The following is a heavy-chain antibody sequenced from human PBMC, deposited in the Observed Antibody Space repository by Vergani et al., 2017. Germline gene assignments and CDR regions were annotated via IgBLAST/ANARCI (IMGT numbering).Heavy chain of an antibody. V-gene: IGHV1-46*01. CDR2: INPSGGST. D-gene: IGHD1-26*01. CDR1: GYTFTSYY. J-gene: IGHJ4*02. CDR3: ATGGKFLNVLDY. Sequence: QVQLVQSGAEVKKPGASVKVSCKASGYTFTSYYMHWVRQAPGQGLEWMGIINPSGGSTSYAQKFQGRVTMTEDTSTDTAYMELSSLRSEDTAVYYCATGGKFLNVLDYWGQGTLVTVSS.